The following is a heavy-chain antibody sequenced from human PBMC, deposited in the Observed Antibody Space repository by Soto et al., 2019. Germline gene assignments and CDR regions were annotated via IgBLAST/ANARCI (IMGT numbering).Heavy chain of an antibody. CDR2: LVPVFGTA. CDR1: GCTFSSLA. J-gene: IGHJ4*02. Sequence: QVQLVQSGSEVKKPGSSVKVSCKASGCTFSSLAISWVRQAPGQGLEWMGGLVPVFGTANYAQKFQDRVTITADKSTSTSYMELSSLRSEDTAVYYCALSPGVFDYWGQGTLVTVAS. V-gene: IGHV1-69*06. CDR3: ALSPGVFDY. D-gene: IGHD3-10*01.